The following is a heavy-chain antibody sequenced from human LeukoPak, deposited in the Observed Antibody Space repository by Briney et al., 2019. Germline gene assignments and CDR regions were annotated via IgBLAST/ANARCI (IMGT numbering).Heavy chain of an antibody. D-gene: IGHD3-9*01. CDR2: GDHTGGT. CDR1: GGSFRGYY. V-gene: IGHV4-34*01. J-gene: IGHJ5*02. Sequence: SQTLSPTCAVYGGSFRGYYWSWIRQLPGKGLEWIGEGDHTGGTKYNPSLKSRVTISADSSKNQFSLKLSSMTAADTAVYHCAKNGQTGFSFDPWGQGTLVTVSS. CDR3: AKNGQTGFSFDP.